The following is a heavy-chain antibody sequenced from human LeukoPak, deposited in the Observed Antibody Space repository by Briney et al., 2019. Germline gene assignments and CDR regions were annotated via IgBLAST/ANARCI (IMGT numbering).Heavy chain of an antibody. J-gene: IGHJ4*02. CDR3: ARGGVYSQGFDY. V-gene: IGHV3-21*01. Sequence: GGSLRLSCAASGFTFTPYSMNWVRQAPGKGLEWVSSISTTSDYIYYADSLKGRLTISRDNAKNSLYLQMNSLRAEDTAVYYCARGGVYSQGFDYWGQGTLVTVSS. D-gene: IGHD5/OR15-5a*01. CDR2: ISTTSDYI. CDR1: GFTFTPYS.